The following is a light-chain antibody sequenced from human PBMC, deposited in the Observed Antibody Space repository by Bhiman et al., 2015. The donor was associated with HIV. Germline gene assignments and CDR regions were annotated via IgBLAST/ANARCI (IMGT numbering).Light chain of an antibody. CDR2: QDT. CDR3: QSYDGSLSGSYV. CDR1: KLGDKH. V-gene: IGLV3-1*01. Sequence: SYDLTQPPSVSVSPGQTASITCSGDKLGDKHACWYQQKPGQSPVLVIYQDTNRPSGVPDRFSGSKSGTSASLAITGLQAEDEADYYCQSYDGSLSGSYVFGTGTKVTVL. J-gene: IGLJ1*01.